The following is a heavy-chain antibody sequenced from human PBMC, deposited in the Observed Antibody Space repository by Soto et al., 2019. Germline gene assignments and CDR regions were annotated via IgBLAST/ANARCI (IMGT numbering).Heavy chain of an antibody. CDR3: AKDEH. J-gene: IGHJ1*01. Sequence: EVRLVESGGGLVQPGGSLRLSCAVSGFSVSINHMHWIRQAPGKGLEWVSKISFDGSTFYADAVKGRFTISRDNSKNTVSLHMNILGAEDTAIYYCAKDEHRGPGTQVTVSS. CDR2: ISFDGST. V-gene: IGHV3-66*01. CDR1: GFSVSINH.